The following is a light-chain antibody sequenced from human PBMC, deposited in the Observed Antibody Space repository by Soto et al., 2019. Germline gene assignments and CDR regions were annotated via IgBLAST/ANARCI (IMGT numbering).Light chain of an antibody. CDR2: NDN. CDR1: SSNIGANYD. J-gene: IGLJ3*02. Sequence: QAVVAQPPSVSGAPGQRVTISCTGSSSNIGANYDVHWYQHLPGTAPKLLISNDNNRPSGVPDRFSGSKSGTSASLGITGLQAEDEADYYCQSYDSSLRGWVFGGGTKLTVL. V-gene: IGLV1-40*01. CDR3: QSYDSSLRGWV.